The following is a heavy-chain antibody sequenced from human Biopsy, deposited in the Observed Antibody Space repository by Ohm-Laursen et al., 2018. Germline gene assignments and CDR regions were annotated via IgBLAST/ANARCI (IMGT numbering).Heavy chain of an antibody. CDR2: INHSGST. D-gene: IGHD3-22*01. Sequence: TLSLTWAVYGGSFSGYYWSWIRQPPGKGLEWIGEINHSGSTNYNPSLKSLLTISIDTSKNHFSLNLRSVTAADTAVYYCARGVPHYDGSGFPLAGYWYFDLWGRGTLVTVSS. J-gene: IGHJ2*01. CDR1: GGSFSGYY. V-gene: IGHV4-34*09. CDR3: ARGVPHYDGSGFPLAGYWYFDL.